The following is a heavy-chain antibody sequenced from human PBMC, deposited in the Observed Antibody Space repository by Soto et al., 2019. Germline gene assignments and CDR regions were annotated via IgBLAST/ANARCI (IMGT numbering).Heavy chain of an antibody. J-gene: IGHJ5*02. CDR3: ARAHGTSWYNWFDP. D-gene: IGHD1-26*01. CDR1: GGNFTNYG. CDR2: IIPLFGTT. Sequence: ASVKVSCKAFGGNFTNYGISWVRQAPGQGLEWMGGIIPLFGTTNYAQKFRGRVTVTADESTSTVYMELSSLRSEDTAIYYCARAHGTSWYNWFDPWGQGTLVTVSS. V-gene: IGHV1-69*13.